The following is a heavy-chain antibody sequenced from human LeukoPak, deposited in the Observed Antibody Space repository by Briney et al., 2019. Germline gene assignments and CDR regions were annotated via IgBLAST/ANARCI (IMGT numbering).Heavy chain of an antibody. Sequence: GESLKIPCAASGFTFSSYWMSWVRQAPGKGLEWVANMKYDGSEKYYVDSVKGRFTISRDNAKNSLYLQMNSLRAEDTAVYYCARDIEAAGLFLDYWGQGTLVTVS. D-gene: IGHD6-13*01. V-gene: IGHV3-7*01. J-gene: IGHJ4*02. CDR1: GFTFSSYW. CDR2: MKYDGSEK. CDR3: ARDIEAAGLFLDY.